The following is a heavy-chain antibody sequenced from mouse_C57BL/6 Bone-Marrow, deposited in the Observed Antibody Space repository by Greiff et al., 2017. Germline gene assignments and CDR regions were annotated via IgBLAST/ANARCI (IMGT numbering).Heavy chain of an antibody. J-gene: IGHJ2*01. CDR2: ISSGGGYI. CDR3: TGDGYYGSSYYVDY. CDR1: GFTFSSYA. D-gene: IGHD1-1*01. Sequence: EVKLVESGEGLVKPGGSLKLSCAASGFTFSSYAMSWVRQTPEERLEWVAYISSGGGYIYYADTVKGRFTISRDNARNTLYLQMSSLKSEDTAMYYCTGDGYYGSSYYVDYWGQGTTLTVSS. V-gene: IGHV5-9-1*02.